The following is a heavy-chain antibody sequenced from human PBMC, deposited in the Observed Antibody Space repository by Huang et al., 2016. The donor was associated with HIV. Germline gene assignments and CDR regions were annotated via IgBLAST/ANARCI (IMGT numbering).Heavy chain of an antibody. CDR2: ISDSGRT. Sequence: QVQLHQWGAELLKPSETLSLTCAVSGGSFSGHYWTGIRQPPGRGLEWIGEISDSGRTTYNPSLKSRVTISGDTSQSQFSLKLNSVTAADTAIYYCARMFKYDSGGYWGNDAFDIWGQGTMVTVSS. CDR3: ARMFKYDSGGYWGNDAFDI. V-gene: IGHV4-34*01. J-gene: IGHJ3*02. D-gene: IGHD3-22*01. CDR1: GGSFSGHY.